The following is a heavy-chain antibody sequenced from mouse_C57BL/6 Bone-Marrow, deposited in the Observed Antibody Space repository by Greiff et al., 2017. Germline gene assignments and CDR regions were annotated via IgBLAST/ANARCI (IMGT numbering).Heavy chain of an antibody. Sequence: VQLQQSGAELVRPGTSVTVSCKASGYAFTNYLIAWVKQRPGQGLEWIGVINPGSGGTNDNEKFKGKATLTAYKSSSTAYMQLSSLTSEDSAVYFCARIYPWFAYWGQGTLVTVSA. D-gene: IGHD2-3*01. CDR2: INPGSGGT. V-gene: IGHV1-54*01. CDR3: ARIYPWFAY. J-gene: IGHJ3*01. CDR1: GYAFTNYL.